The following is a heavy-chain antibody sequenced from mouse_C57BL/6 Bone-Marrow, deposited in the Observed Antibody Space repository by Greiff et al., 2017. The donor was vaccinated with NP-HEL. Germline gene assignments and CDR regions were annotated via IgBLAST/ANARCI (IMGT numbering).Heavy chain of an antibody. CDR2: IDPNSGGT. CDR1: GYTFTSYW. V-gene: IGHV1-72*01. Sequence: QVQLQQPGADLVKPGASVKLSCKASGYTFTSYWMHWVKQRPGRGLEWIGRIDPNSGGTTFNEKFKTKATLTVDTPSSTAYMQLSSLTSEDSAVYYCARYYYGSRGWYFDVWGTGTTVTVSS. CDR3: ARYYYGSRGWYFDV. J-gene: IGHJ1*03. D-gene: IGHD1-1*01.